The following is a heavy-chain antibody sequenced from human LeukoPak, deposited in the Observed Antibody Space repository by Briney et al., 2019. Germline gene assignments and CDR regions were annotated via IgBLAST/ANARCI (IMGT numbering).Heavy chain of an antibody. V-gene: IGHV3-23*01. CDR3: AKGDSGSYYKDPYYFDY. J-gene: IGHJ4*02. CDR1: GFTFSSYA. Sequence: GGSLRLSCAASGFTFSSYAMSWVRQAPGKGLEWVSAISGSGGSTYYADSVKGRFTISRNNSKNTLYLQMNSLRAEDTAVYYCAKGDSGSYYKDPYYFDYWGQGTLVTVSS. CDR2: ISGSGGST. D-gene: IGHD1-26*01.